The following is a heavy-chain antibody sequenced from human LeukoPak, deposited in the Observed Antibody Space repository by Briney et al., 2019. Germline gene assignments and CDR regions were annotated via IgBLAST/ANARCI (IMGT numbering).Heavy chain of an antibody. CDR1: GGTFSSYA. CDR2: IIPIFGTA. D-gene: IGHD3-10*01. Sequence: GASVKVSCKASGGTFSSYAISWVRQSPGQGLEWMGGIIPIFGTANYAQKFQGRVTITTDESTSTAYMELSSLRSEDTAVYYCARVRGNYYRSGRAGHFFAFWGQGTLVTVSS. V-gene: IGHV1-69*05. CDR3: ARVRGNYYRSGRAGHFFAF. J-gene: IGHJ4*02.